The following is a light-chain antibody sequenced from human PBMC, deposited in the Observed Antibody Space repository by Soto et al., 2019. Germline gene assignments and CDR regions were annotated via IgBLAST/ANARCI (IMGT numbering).Light chain of an antibody. V-gene: IGKV1-9*01. CDR2: TSS. CDR1: QGINSY. CDR3: QQRNSYPLT. Sequence: DIQLTQSPSFLSASVGDRVTVTCRASQGINSYLAWYQQKPGKAPKLLIYTSSTLQSGVPSRFSGSGSGTEFTLTITSLQPEDFAAYYCQQRNSYPLTFGGGTKVEIK. J-gene: IGKJ4*01.